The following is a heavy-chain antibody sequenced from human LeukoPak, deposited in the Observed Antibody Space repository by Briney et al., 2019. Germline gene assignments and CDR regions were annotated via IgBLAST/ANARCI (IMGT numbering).Heavy chain of an antibody. J-gene: IGHJ3*02. D-gene: IGHD3-22*01. V-gene: IGHV3-23*01. CDR3: AREYYDSSGYSHDAFDI. CDR1: GFTFSSYA. CDR2: ISGSGGST. Sequence: GGSLRLSCAASGFTFSSYAMSWVRQAPGKGLEWVSAISGSGGSTYYADSLKGRFTISRDNAKNSLYLQMNSLRVEDTAVYYCAREYYDSSGYSHDAFDIWGQGTVVTVS.